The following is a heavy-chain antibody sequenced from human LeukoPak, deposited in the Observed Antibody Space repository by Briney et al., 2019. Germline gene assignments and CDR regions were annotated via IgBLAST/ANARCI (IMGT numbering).Heavy chain of an antibody. CDR1: GFTFSSYA. Sequence: PGRSLRLSCAASGFTFSSYAMHWVRQAPGKGLEWVAVILYDGSNKYYADSVKGRFTISRDNAKNSLYLQMNSLRAEDTAVYYCARGYSSSWFCDYWGQGTLVTVSS. J-gene: IGHJ4*02. CDR3: ARGYSSSWFCDY. D-gene: IGHD6-13*01. CDR2: ILYDGSNK. V-gene: IGHV3-30*03.